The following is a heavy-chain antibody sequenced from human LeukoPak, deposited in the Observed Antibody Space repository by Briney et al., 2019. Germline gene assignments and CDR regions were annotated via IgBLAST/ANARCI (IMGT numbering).Heavy chain of an antibody. Sequence: SETLSLTCTVSGGSISSSSYYWGWIRQPPGEELEWIGSIYYSGSTYYNPSLKSRVTISVDTSKNQFSLKLSSVTAADTAVYYCARAGYYYGSGHPAREYYFDYWGQGTLVTVSS. CDR3: ARAGYYYGSGHPAREYYFDY. CDR2: IYYSGST. V-gene: IGHV4-39*01. CDR1: GGSISSSSYY. D-gene: IGHD3-10*01. J-gene: IGHJ4*02.